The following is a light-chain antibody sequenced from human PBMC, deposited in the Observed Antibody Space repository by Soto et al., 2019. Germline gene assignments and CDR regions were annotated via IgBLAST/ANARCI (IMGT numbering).Light chain of an antibody. CDR1: QSVNIY. CDR3: QQYDDWLRLT. Sequence: EILMTQSPATLSVSPGERATLSCRASQSVNIYLAWYQQKPGQSPSLLLFGASYRATGIPARFSGSGSGTEFNLTISSLQSQDFAAYFCQQYDDWLRLTFGGGTKVDIK. V-gene: IGKV3D-15*01. J-gene: IGKJ4*01. CDR2: GAS.